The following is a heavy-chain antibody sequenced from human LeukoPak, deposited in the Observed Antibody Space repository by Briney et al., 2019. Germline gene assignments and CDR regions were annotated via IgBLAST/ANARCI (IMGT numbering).Heavy chain of an antibody. D-gene: IGHD2-2*01. CDR3: ARGIVVEPTANWFGP. J-gene: IGHJ5*02. V-gene: IGHV1-3*01. CDR2: INGGNDNT. Sequence: GASVKVSCKASGYTFTTYSIHWVRQAPGQRLEWMGRINGGNDNTRYSQKFQGRVTITRDTSASTAYMELSSLRSEDTAVYYCARGIVVEPTANWFGPWGQGILVTVSS. CDR1: GYTFTTYS.